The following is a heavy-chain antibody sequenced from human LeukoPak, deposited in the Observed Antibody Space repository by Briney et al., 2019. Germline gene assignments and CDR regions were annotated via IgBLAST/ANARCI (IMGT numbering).Heavy chain of an antibody. CDR2: IYYSGST. Sequence: SETLSLTCTVSGGSISSSSYYWGWIRQPPGKGLEWIGSIYYSGSTYYNPSLKSRVTISVDTSKNQFSLKLSSVTAADTAVYYCALIVGDFWSGPPGWFDPWGQGTLVTVSS. V-gene: IGHV4-39*01. J-gene: IGHJ5*02. D-gene: IGHD3-3*01. CDR3: ALIVGDFWSGPPGWFDP. CDR1: GGSISSSSYY.